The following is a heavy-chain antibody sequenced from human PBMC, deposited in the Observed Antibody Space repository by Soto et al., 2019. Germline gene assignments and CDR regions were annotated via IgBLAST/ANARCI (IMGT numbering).Heavy chain of an antibody. J-gene: IGHJ4*02. CDR1: GGSISSYY. CDR2: IYYSGST. Sequence: SETLSLTCTVSGGSISSYYWIWIRQPPGKGLEWIGYIYYSGSTNYNPSLKSRVTISVDTSKNQFSLKLSSVTAADTAVYYCARVLGSQSKGSIGSFDYWGQGTLVTVSS. CDR3: ARVLGSQSKGSIGSFDY. V-gene: IGHV4-59*01. D-gene: IGHD2-21*01.